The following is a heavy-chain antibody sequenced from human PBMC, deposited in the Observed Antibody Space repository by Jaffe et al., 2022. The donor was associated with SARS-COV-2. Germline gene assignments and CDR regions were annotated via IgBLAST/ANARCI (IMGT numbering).Heavy chain of an antibody. CDR2: MSYDGSQK. J-gene: IGHJ6*02. CDR3: ARDPRGYGLYYHGMDV. V-gene: IGHV3-30*03. CDR1: RFTFSSYG. D-gene: IGHD3-16*01. Sequence: QVQLVESGGGVVQPGTSLRLSCVASRFTFSSYGMHWVRQAPGKGLEWLAVMSYDGSQKLYAGSVKGRFTISRDNPKSTLYLQMNRLRPEDTAVYYCARDPRGYGLYYHGMDVWGQGTTVTVSS.